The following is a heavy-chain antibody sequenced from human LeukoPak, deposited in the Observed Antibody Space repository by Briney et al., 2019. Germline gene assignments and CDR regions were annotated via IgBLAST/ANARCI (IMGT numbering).Heavy chain of an antibody. CDR3: AKVREMVTKLDAFDI. CDR1: GFTFSNYG. V-gene: IGHV3-30*02. D-gene: IGHD5-24*01. J-gene: IGHJ3*02. Sequence: GGSLRLSCAASGFTFSNYGMHWVRQAPGKGLEWVAFIRHDGSNKYYADSVKGRFTISRDNSKNTLYLQMNSLKPEDTTVYYCAKVREMVTKLDAFDIWGQGTMVTASS. CDR2: IRHDGSNK.